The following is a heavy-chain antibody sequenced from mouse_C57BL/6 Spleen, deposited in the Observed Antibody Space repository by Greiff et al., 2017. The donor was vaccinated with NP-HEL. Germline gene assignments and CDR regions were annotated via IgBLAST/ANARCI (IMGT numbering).Heavy chain of an antibody. Sequence: VKLVESGPELVKPGASVKISCKASGYAFSSSWMNWVKQRPGKGLEWIGRIYPGDGDTNYNGKFKGKATLTADKSSSTAYMQLSSLTSEDSAVYFCARSRGYYGLDYWGQGTTLTVSS. CDR2: IYPGDGDT. CDR1: GYAFSSSW. D-gene: IGHD1-2*01. V-gene: IGHV1-82*01. CDR3: ARSRGYYGLDY. J-gene: IGHJ2*01.